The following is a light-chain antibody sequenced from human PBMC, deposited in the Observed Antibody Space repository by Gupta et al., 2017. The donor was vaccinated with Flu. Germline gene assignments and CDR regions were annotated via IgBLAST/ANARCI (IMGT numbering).Light chain of an antibody. Sequence: SYELTPPPSVSVSPGPPSSLPCSGDALPKQYAYWYQQKPGQAPVLVIYKDSERPSGIPERFSGSSSGTTVTLTISGVQAEDEADYYCQSADSSGTYVVFGGGTKLTVL. J-gene: IGLJ2*01. CDR2: KDS. V-gene: IGLV3-25*02. CDR3: QSADSSGTYVV. CDR1: ALPKQY.